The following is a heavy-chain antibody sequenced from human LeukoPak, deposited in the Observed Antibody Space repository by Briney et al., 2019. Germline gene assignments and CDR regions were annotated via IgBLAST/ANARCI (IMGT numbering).Heavy chain of an antibody. V-gene: IGHV4-39*01. J-gene: IGHJ6*03. D-gene: IGHD3-10*01. CDR3: ARVPRITMVRGVIRSYYYMDV. CDR1: GGSISSSSYY. Sequence: SETLSLTCTVSGGSISSSSYYWGWIRQPPGKGLEWIGSIYYSGSTYYNPSLKSRVTISVDTSKNQFSLKLSSVTAADTAVYYCARVPRITMVRGVIRSYYYMDVWGKGTTVTVSS. CDR2: IYYSGST.